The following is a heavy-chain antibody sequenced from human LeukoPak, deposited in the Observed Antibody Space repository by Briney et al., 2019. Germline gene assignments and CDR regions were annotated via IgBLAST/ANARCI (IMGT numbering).Heavy chain of an antibody. J-gene: IGHJ1*01. CDR3: ARRETEYFQH. Sequence: ASVKVSCKASGGTFSSYAISWVRQAPGQGLEWMGRINPNSGGTNYAQKFQGRVTMTRDTSISTAYMELSRLRSDDTAVYYCARRETEYFQHWGQGTPVTVSS. CDR1: GGTFSSYA. V-gene: IGHV1-2*06. D-gene: IGHD1-26*01. CDR2: INPNSGGT.